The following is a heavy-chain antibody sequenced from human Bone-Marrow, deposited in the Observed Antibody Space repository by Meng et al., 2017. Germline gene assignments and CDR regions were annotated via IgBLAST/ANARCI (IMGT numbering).Heavy chain of an antibody. V-gene: IGHV2-5*02. Sequence: QITLKESGPTLVKSTQTLTLTCTLSGLSLSASGVAVGWIRQPPGKALEWLAIIYWDDDKRYRSSLKTRLTITKDTSKNQVVLTMTNMDPVDTGTYYCANSGSYDSYTWFDPWGQGTLVTVSS. CDR1: GLSLSASGVA. J-gene: IGHJ5*02. CDR2: IYWDDDK. D-gene: IGHD2-2*02. CDR3: ANSGSYDSYTWFDP.